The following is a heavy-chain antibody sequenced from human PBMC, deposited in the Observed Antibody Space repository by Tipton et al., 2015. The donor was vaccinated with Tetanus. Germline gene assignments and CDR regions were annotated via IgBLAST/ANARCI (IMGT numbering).Heavy chain of an antibody. Sequence: TLSLTCTVSVDSINSGDYYWSWIRQPPGKGLEWIGYIYYSGSTYYNPSLKSRVTISIDTSKNQFSLRLSSVTAADTAVYYCSSSPGNHYLAFFDYWGRGTLVTVSS. V-gene: IGHV4-30-4*01. J-gene: IGHJ4*02. CDR3: SSSPGNHYLAFFDY. D-gene: IGHD2/OR15-2a*01. CDR1: VDSINSGDYY. CDR2: IYYSGST.